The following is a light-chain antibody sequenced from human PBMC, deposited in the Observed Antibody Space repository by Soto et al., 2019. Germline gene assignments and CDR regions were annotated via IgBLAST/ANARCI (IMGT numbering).Light chain of an antibody. CDR1: SSNIGSNY. Sequence: QSVLTQPPSASGTPGQRVTISCSGSSSNIGSNYVYSYKQLPGTAPKLLIYRNNQRPSGVPDRFSGSKSGTSAFLAISGLRSEDEADYYCAAWDDSLSGPVFGGGTQLTVL. CDR2: RNN. V-gene: IGLV1-47*01. CDR3: AAWDDSLSGPV. J-gene: IGLJ7*01.